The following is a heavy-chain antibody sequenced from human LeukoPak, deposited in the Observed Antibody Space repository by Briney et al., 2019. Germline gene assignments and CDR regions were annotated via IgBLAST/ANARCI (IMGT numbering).Heavy chain of an antibody. CDR2: INPSGGST. CDR1: GYTFTSYY. CDR3: ARQVGDSYQLLSGGWFDP. Sequence: GASVKVSCKASGYTFTSYYMHWVRQAPGQGLEWMGIINPSGGSTSYAQKFQGRVTMTRDTSTSTVYMELSSLRSEDTAVYYCARQVGDSYQLLSGGWFDPWGQGTLVTVSS. D-gene: IGHD2-2*01. J-gene: IGHJ5*02. V-gene: IGHV1-46*01.